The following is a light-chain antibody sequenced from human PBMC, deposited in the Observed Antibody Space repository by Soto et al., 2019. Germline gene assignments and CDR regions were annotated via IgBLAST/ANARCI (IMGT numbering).Light chain of an antibody. Sequence: DIQMTQSPSALSASVGDRVTITCRASQSITNYLTWYQHKPGQAPKLLIYAASTLQAGVPSRFRGSGSGTDFTLTISSLQPEDFATYFCQQSNSSPPTFGGGTKVEIK. CDR1: QSITNY. V-gene: IGKV1-39*01. CDR3: QQSNSSPPT. CDR2: AAS. J-gene: IGKJ4*01.